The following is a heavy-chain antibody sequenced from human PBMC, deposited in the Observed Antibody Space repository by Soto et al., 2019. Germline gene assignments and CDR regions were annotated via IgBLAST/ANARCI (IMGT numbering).Heavy chain of an antibody. Sequence: SETLSLTCAVYGGSFSGYYWSWIRQPPGKGLEWIGEINHSGSTNYNPSLKSRVTISVDTSKNQFSLKLSSVTAADTAVYYCARRLAPFDWSTKPLYYFDYWGQGTLVTVSS. D-gene: IGHD3-9*01. CDR1: GGSFSGYY. J-gene: IGHJ4*02. CDR2: INHSGST. CDR3: ARRLAPFDWSTKPLYYFDY. V-gene: IGHV4-34*01.